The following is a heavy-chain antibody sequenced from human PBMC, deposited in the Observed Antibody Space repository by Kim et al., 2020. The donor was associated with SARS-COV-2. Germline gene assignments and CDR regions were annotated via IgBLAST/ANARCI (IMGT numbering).Heavy chain of an antibody. V-gene: IGHV4-39*01. D-gene: IGHD2-15*01. CDR3: ARIYSSYFYLDV. Sequence: YFNPSLKSRVTMSVDTSKMQFSLRLSSGTAADTAVYFCARIYSSYFYLDVWGKGTSVTVSS. J-gene: IGHJ6*03.